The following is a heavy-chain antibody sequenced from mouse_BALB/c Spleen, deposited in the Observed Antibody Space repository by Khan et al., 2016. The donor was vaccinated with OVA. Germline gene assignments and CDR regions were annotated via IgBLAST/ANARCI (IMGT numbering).Heavy chain of an antibody. CDR3: TRDGNYMDY. D-gene: IGHD2-1*01. CDR2: IYFSGSI. J-gene: IGHJ4*01. CDR1: GYSITSGYA. V-gene: IGHV3-1*02. Sequence: EVKLLESGPDLVKPSQSLSLTCTVTGYSITSGYAWHWIRQFPGNKLEWMAYIYFSGSINYNPSLKSRISFTREQSKNPFFLQLNSVTSEDTATYYCTRDGNYMDYWGQGTSVTVSS.